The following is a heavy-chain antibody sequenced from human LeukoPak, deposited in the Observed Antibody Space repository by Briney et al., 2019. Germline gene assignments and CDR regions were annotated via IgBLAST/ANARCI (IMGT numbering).Heavy chain of an antibody. CDR3: ARDLWGDRDGFFDS. V-gene: IGHV3-23*01. D-gene: IGHD5-24*01. CDR1: GFSFNSYA. Sequence: GGSLRLSCAASGFSFNSYAMSWVRQAPGKGLEWVTAISGSGGRTHFADSVKGRFTISRDNAKNMLYLQMNSLRGEDTAVYYCARDLWGDRDGFFDSWGQGNLVTVSS. CDR2: ISGSGGRT. J-gene: IGHJ4*02.